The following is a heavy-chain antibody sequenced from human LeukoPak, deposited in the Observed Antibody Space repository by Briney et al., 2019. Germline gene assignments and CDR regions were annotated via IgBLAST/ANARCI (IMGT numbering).Heavy chain of an antibody. CDR1: GFTFSGSA. V-gene: IGHV3-73*01. CDR2: IRSKANSYAT. CDR3: TPDPIVLRLETGKTRNGY. Sequence: GGSLRLSCAASGFTFSGSAMHWVRQASGKGLEWVGRIRSKANSYATAYAASVKGRFTISRDDSKNTAYLQMNSLKTEDTAVYYCTPDPIVLRLETGKTRNGYWGQGTLVTVSS. J-gene: IGHJ4*02. D-gene: IGHD3-3*01.